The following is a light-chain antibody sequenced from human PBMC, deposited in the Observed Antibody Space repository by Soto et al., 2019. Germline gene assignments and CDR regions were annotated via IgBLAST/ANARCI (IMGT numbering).Light chain of an antibody. V-gene: IGKV1-12*02. CDR1: QDISNW. Sequence: DIQMTQSPSSVSASVGDRVSITCRASQDISNWLAWYQQKPGKAPKLLIYSASSLQSGVPSRFSGSGSGTDFTLTISSLHLEDFATYYCLHTSRFPSTFGRGTKVDIK. CDR3: LHTSRFPST. J-gene: IGKJ1*01. CDR2: SAS.